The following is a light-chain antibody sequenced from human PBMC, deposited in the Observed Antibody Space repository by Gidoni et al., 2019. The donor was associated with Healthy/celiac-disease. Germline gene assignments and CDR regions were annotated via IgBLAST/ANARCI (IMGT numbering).Light chain of an antibody. V-gene: IGKV3-20*01. CDR1: QSVSSSY. Sequence: LVLTQSPGTLSLSQGERATRSCRASQSVSSSYLAWYQQKPGQAPRLLIYGAFSRATGIPDRFSGRGAGTDFTLTISRLDPEDFAVYYFQKDGSSPYTFXPXTKVDIK. CDR2: GAF. J-gene: IGKJ3*01. CDR3: QKDGSSPYT.